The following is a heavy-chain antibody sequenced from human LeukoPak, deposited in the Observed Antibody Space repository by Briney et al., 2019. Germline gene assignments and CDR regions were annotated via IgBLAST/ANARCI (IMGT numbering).Heavy chain of an antibody. CDR3: AKDFGANNWYNWFDP. D-gene: IGHD1-1*01. V-gene: IGHV3-53*01. CDR1: GFTVSSNY. Sequence: GGSLRLSCAASGFTVSSNYMSWVRQAPGKGLEWVSVIYSGGSTYYADSVKGRFTISRDNSKNTLYLQMNSLRAEDTAVYYCAKDFGANNWYNWFDPWGQGTLVTVSS. J-gene: IGHJ5*02. CDR2: IYSGGST.